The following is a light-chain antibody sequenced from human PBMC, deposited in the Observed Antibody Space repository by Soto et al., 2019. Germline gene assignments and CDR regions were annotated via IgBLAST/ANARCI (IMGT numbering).Light chain of an antibody. CDR2: GIS. CDR3: QEYGSSPFT. J-gene: IGKJ3*01. V-gene: IGKV3-20*01. Sequence: EIVLTQSPGTLSLSPGERATLSCRASQSINSNYLAWYQQKPGQAPSPLIYGISTRATGVPDRFSGSGSGTDFTLTIGRLEPEDFAVYYCQEYGSSPFTFGPGTKVDIK. CDR1: QSINSNY.